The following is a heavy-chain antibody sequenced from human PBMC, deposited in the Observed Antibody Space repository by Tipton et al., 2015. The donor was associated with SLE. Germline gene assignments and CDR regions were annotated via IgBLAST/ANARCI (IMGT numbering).Heavy chain of an antibody. J-gene: IGHJ4*02. CDR1: GDSISLYY. Sequence: TLSLTCTVSGDSISLYYWNWIRQSAGKGLEWIGRIFSGVSANYNPSLKSRVTMSVDTSKDQLSLKLNSVTAADTAVYYCARTYYYDSDGYHLEYFDTWGQGTLVTVSS. D-gene: IGHD3-22*01. CDR3: ARTYYYDSDGYHLEYFDT. V-gene: IGHV4-4*07. CDR2: IFSGVSA.